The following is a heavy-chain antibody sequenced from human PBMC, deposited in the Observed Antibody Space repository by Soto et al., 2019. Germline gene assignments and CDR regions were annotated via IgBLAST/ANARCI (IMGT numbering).Heavy chain of an antibody. CDR3: AIYDSSGSRGFQH. J-gene: IGHJ1*01. Sequence: SETLSLTCAVSGGSVSRSSCYWGWIRQPPGKGLEWIGSIYYSGSTYYNPSLKSRVTISVDTSKSQFSLKLSSVTAADTAVYYCAIYDSSGSRGFQHWGQGTLVTVSS. D-gene: IGHD3-22*01. CDR1: GGSVSRSSCY. CDR2: IYYSGST. V-gene: IGHV4-39*07.